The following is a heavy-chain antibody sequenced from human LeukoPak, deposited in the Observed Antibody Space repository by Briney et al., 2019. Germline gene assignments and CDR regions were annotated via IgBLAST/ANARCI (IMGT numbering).Heavy chain of an antibody. V-gene: IGHV3-7*04. CDR3: VRDPVFGKLDH. Sequence: GGSLRLSCAASGFNFNDYWMTWVRQAPGKGLEWVANIKQDGSAKFYEDSVTGRFTISRDNAKNSLYLQMNSLRAEDTAVYYCVRDPVFGKLDHWGRGTLVTVSS. D-gene: IGHD3-3*01. CDR2: IKQDGSAK. CDR1: GFNFNDYW. J-gene: IGHJ4*02.